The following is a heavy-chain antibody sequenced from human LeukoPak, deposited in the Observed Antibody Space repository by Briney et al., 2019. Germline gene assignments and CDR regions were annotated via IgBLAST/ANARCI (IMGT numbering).Heavy chain of an antibody. J-gene: IGHJ4*02. CDR3: AKDGSLYSSSWYLDY. CDR2: IRHGGNNK. V-gene: IGHV3-30*02. Sequence: GGSLRLSCAASGFTFSSYGMHWVRQAPGKGLEWVAFIRHGGNNKHYADSVKGRFTISRDNSKNTLYLQMNSLRAEDTALYYCAKDGSLYSSSWYLDYWGQGTLVTVSS. CDR1: GFTFSSYG. D-gene: IGHD6-13*01.